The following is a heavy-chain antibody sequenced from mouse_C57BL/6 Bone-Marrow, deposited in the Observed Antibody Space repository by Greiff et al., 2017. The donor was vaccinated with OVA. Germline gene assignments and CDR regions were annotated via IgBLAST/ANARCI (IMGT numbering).Heavy chain of an antibody. CDR1: GFSLTSYG. J-gene: IGHJ1*03. V-gene: IGHV2-2*01. D-gene: IGHD1-1*01. CDR2: IWSGGST. Sequence: VQVVESGPGLVQPSQSLSITCTVSGFSLTSYGVHWVRQSPGKGLEWLGVIWSGGSTDYNAAFISRLSISKDNSKSQVFFKMNSLQADDTAIYYCAIITTVVADWYFDVWGTGTTVTVSS. CDR3: AIITTVVADWYFDV.